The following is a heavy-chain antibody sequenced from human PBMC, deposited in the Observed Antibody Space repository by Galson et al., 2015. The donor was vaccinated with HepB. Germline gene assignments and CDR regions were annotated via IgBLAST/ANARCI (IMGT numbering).Heavy chain of an antibody. CDR1: GFTVSSNY. Sequence: SLRLSCAASGFTVSSNYMSWVRQAPGKGLEWVSVIYSGGSTYYADSVKGRFTISRDNSKNTLYLQMNSLRAEDTAVYYCASGITMVRGVPKGNDYWGQGTLVTVSS. J-gene: IGHJ4*02. V-gene: IGHV3-53*01. D-gene: IGHD3-10*01. CDR2: IYSGGST. CDR3: ASGITMVRGVPKGNDY.